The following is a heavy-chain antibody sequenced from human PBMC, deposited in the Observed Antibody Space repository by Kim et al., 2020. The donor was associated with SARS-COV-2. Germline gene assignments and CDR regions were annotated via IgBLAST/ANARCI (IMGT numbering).Heavy chain of an antibody. J-gene: IGHJ4*02. Sequence: GESLKISCKGSGYSFTSYWIGWVRQMPGKGLEWMGIIYPGDSDTRYSPSFQGQVTISADKSISTAYLQWSSLKASDTAMYYCARRGQKSSSWEYYFDYWGQGTLVTVSS. CDR2: IYPGDSDT. D-gene: IGHD6-13*01. CDR1: GYSFTSYW. CDR3: ARRGQKSSSWEYYFDY. V-gene: IGHV5-51*01.